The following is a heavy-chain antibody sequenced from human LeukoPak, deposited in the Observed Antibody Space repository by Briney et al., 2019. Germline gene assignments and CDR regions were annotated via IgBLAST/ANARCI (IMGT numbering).Heavy chain of an antibody. J-gene: IGHJ5*02. Sequence: ASVKVSCKASGGTFSSYPIIWVRQAPGQGLEWMGGIIPVFGTANYAQKFQGRVTITTDESTSIVYMELSSLRSEDTALYYCAGAVCGNSAGYDSRGGFAPWGQGPL. D-gene: IGHD5-12*01. CDR3: AGAVCGNSAGYDSRGGFAP. V-gene: IGHV1-69*05. CDR2: IIPVFGTA. CDR1: GGTFSSYP.